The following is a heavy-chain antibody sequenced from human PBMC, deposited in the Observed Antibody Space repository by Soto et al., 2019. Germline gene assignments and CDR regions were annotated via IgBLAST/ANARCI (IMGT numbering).Heavy chain of an antibody. CDR3: ARDLWGYCGADCYPLDV. D-gene: IGHD2-21*02. CDR1: GGSISSYY. CDR2: MYNTGST. Sequence: QVRLQESGPGLVKPSETLSLTCTGSGGSISSYYWSWIRQPPGKGLEWIGYMYNTGSTIYNPSLKSRVTISVDTSKNQVSLKLNSVTAADTAVYYCARDLWGYCGADCYPLDVWGQGTTVTVSS. V-gene: IGHV4-59*01. J-gene: IGHJ6*02.